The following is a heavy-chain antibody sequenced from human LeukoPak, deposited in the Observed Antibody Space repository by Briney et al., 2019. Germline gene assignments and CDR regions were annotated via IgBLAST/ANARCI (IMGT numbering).Heavy chain of an antibody. D-gene: IGHD6-13*01. CDR1: GSTFGSYA. CDR2: VSSSSTNK. CDR3: AKDREQQTLWDDAFDI. J-gene: IGHJ3*02. Sequence: PGGSLRLSCAASGSTFGSYAMNWVRQAPGKGLEWVSSVSSSSTNKFYADSVKGRFTISRDDAKNSLYLQMNSLRVEDTAVYYCAKDREQQTLWDDAFDIWGQGTMVTVSS. V-gene: IGHV3-21*04.